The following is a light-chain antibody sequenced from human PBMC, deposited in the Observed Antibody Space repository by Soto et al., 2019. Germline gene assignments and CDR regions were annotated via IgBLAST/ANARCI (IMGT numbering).Light chain of an antibody. CDR1: QTISSW. V-gene: IGKV1-5*03. CDR2: KAS. Sequence: DIQMTQSPSTLSGSVGDRVTITCRASQTISSWLAWYQQKPGKAPNLLIYKASTLKSGVPSRFSVSGSGTEFTLTISSLQPDDFATYYCQHYNSYSEAFGQGTKEDIK. CDR3: QHYNSYSEA. J-gene: IGKJ1*01.